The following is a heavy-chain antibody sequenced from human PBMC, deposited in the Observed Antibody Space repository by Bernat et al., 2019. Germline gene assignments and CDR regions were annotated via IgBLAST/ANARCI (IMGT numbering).Heavy chain of an antibody. J-gene: IGHJ4*02. CDR2: ISSSGSTI. D-gene: IGHD3-3*01. CDR3: ARADYDFWSGYYYDY. V-gene: IGHV3-48*03. Sequence: EVQLVESGGGLVQPGGSLRLSCAASGFTFSSYEMNWVRQAPGKGLEWVSYISSSGSTIYYADSVKGRFTISRDNAKNSLYLQMNSLRAEDTAVYYCARADYDFWSGYYYDYWGQGTLVTVSS. CDR1: GFTFSSYE.